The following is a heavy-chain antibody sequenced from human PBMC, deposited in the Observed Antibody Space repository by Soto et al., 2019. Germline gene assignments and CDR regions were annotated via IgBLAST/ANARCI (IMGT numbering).Heavy chain of an antibody. CDR2: IYYSGST. D-gene: IGHD2-2*02. J-gene: IGHJ6*02. CDR1: GGSISSGGYS. V-gene: IGHV4-31*03. Sequence: PSETLSLTCTVSGGSISSGGYSWSWIRQHPGKGLEWIGYIYYSGSTYYNPSLKSRVTISVDTSKNQFSLKLSSVTAADTAVYYCARVPGGPAAIVLTYGMDVWGQGATVTVSS. CDR3: ARVPGGPAAIVLTYGMDV.